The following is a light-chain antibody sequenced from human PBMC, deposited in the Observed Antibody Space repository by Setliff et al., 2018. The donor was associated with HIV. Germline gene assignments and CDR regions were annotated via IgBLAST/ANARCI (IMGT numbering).Light chain of an antibody. Sequence: QSVLTQPASVSGSPGQSITISCTAISSDFGDYQSVSWYQQHPGKAPKLMIYEVSDRPSGASNRFSGSKSGNTASLTISRLQAEDEADYFCSSNTSSSPLYVFATGTKVTVL. CDR3: SSNTSSSPLYV. CDR1: SSDFGDYQS. J-gene: IGLJ1*01. CDR2: EVS. V-gene: IGLV2-14*01.